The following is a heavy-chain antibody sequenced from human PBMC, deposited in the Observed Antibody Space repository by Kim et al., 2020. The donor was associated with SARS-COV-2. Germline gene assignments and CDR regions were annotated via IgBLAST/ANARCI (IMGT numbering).Heavy chain of an antibody. D-gene: IGHD3-9*01. CDR3: AGVLRYFDWLLGPFDY. Sequence: SLKSRVTISVDTSKNQFSLKMSSVTAADTAVYYCAGVLRYFDWLLGPFDYWGQGTLVTVSS. V-gene: IGHV4-31*02. J-gene: IGHJ4*02.